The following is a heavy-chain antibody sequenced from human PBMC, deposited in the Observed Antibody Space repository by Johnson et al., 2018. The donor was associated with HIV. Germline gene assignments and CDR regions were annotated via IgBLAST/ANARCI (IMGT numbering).Heavy chain of an antibody. CDR3: AKKDYSTAVDGGAFEI. CDR1: DFTVGSIY. CDR2: IYSGGSS. Sequence: VESGGGLVQPGGSLRLSCAASDFTVGSIYMSWVRQAPGKGLEWVSLIYSGGSSYYADSVKGRFTISRDNSKNTLYLDMNNVRVEDTGVYYCAKKDYSTAVDGGAFEIWGQGTVVTVSS. D-gene: IGHD4-11*01. V-gene: IGHV3-66*01. J-gene: IGHJ3*02.